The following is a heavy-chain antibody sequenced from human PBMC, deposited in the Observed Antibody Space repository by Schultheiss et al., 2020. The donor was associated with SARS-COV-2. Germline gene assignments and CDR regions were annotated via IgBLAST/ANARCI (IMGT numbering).Heavy chain of an antibody. CDR2: IYYSGST. Sequence: SQTLSLTCTVSGGSISSSSYYWGWIRQPPGKGLEWIGSIYYSGSTYYNPSLKSRVTISVDTSKNQFSLKLSSVTAADTAVYYCARGAVAALDYWGQGTLVTVSS. D-gene: IGHD6-19*01. CDR3: ARGAVAALDY. J-gene: IGHJ4*02. CDR1: GGSISSSSYY. V-gene: IGHV4-39*01.